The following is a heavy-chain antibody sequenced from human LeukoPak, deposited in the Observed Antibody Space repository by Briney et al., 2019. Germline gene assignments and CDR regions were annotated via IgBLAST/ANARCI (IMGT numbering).Heavy chain of an antibody. D-gene: IGHD6-13*01. CDR1: GYTFTSYV. CDR2: INAGNDNT. J-gene: IGHJ3*01. V-gene: IGHV1-3*01. Sequence: ASVKVSCKASGYTFTSYVMHWVRQAPGQRLEWMGWINAGNDNTKYSQKFQDRVTITRDTSASTAYMEPSSLRSEDTAVYYCGRAYSSSWRAFDFWGQGTMVTVSS. CDR3: GRAYSSSWRAFDF.